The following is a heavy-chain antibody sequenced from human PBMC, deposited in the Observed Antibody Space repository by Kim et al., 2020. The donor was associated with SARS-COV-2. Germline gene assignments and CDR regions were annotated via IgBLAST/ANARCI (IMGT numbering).Heavy chain of an antibody. D-gene: IGHD3-22*01. V-gene: IGHV4-39*07. Sequence: KSRVTISIETSKNQFSLKLSSVTAADTAVYYCARDSFGIMLVVVQRYGMDVWGQGTTVTVSS. J-gene: IGHJ6*02. CDR3: ARDSFGIMLVVVQRYGMDV.